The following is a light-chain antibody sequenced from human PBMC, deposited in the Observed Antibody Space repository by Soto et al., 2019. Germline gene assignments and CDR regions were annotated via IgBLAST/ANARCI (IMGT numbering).Light chain of an antibody. CDR2: GVT. CDR3: SSYAGSNNYVI. V-gene: IGLV2-8*01. J-gene: IGLJ7*01. CDR1: SSDVGGYNF. Sequence: QSALTQPPSASGSPGQSVTISCSGTSSDVGGYNFVSWYQHHPGKAPKLMIYGVTERPSGVPDRFSGSKSGNTASLTVSGLQAEDEDDYYCSSYAGSNNYVIFGGGTQLTVL.